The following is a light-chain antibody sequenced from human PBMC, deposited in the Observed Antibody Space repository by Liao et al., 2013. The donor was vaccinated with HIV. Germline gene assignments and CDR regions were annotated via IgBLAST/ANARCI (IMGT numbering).Light chain of an antibody. CDR1: DLGDRY. V-gene: IGLV3-1*01. CDR2: QDS. J-gene: IGLJ1*01. CDR3: QTWDSLTGV. Sequence: TQPPSVSVSPGQTASITCSGNDLGDRYVSWYQQRPGQSPVLVIYQDSRRPSGIPERFSGSNSGNTATLTISGTQAMDEADYYCQTWDSLTGVFGTGTKVTVL.